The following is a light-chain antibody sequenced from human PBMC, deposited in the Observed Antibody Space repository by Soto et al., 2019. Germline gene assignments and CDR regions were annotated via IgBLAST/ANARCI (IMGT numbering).Light chain of an antibody. Sequence: DIQMTQSPSTLSASVGDRVTITCRASQSISSWLAWYQQKPGKAPNLLIYDASSLKSGVPSRFSGSGSGTEFTLTISSLQPDDFATYYCQQYTSYSPTFGQGTKVDIK. CDR2: DAS. CDR3: QQYTSYSPT. J-gene: IGKJ1*01. V-gene: IGKV1-5*01. CDR1: QSISSW.